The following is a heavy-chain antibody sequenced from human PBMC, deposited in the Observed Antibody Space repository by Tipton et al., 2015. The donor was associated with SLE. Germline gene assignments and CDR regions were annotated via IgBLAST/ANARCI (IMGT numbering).Heavy chain of an antibody. CDR3: ARLSGAAAVPYSLDY. J-gene: IGHJ4*02. D-gene: IGHD6-13*01. CDR2: FIPILAKP. CDR1: GGTFSSYA. Sequence: QLVQSGAEVKKPGSSVKVSCKASGGTFSSYAISWVRQAPGQGLEWMGGFIPILAKPNYAQKFQARVTITTDESTSTAYMGLSSLSAEDTAVYYCARLSGAAAVPYSLDYGGQGTLVTVSS. V-gene: IGHV1-69*05.